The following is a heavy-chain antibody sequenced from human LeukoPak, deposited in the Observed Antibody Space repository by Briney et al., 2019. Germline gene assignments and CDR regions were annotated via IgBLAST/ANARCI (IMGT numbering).Heavy chain of an antibody. CDR1: GYTFTSYD. Sequence: GASVKVSCKASGYTFTSYDINWVRQATGQGLEWMGWMNPNSGNTGYAQKFQGRVTITRNTSISTAYMELSSLRSEDTAVYYCARGGGYSYGYYYYYYGMDVWGQGTTVTVSS. V-gene: IGHV1-8*01. CDR3: ARGGGYSYGYYYYYYGMDV. D-gene: IGHD5-18*01. J-gene: IGHJ6*02. CDR2: MNPNSGNT.